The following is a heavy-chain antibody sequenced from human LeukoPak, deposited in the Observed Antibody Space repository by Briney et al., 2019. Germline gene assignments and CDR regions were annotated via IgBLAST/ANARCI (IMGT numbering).Heavy chain of an antibody. V-gene: IGHV3-30*04. CDR3: ARGIAVAGTSGYYFDY. CDR2: ISYDGSNK. J-gene: IGHJ4*02. Sequence: GGSLRLSCAASGFTFSSYAMHWVRQAPGKGLEWVAVISYDGSNKYYADSVKGRFTISRDNSKNTLYLQMNSLRAEDTAVYYCARGIAVAGTSGYYFDYWGQGTLVTVSS. CDR1: GFTFSSYA. D-gene: IGHD6-19*01.